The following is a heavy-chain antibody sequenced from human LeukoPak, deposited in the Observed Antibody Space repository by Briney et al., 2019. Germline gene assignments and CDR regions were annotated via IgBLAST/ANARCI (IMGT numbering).Heavy chain of an antibody. CDR2: ISGGST. D-gene: IGHD3-22*01. V-gene: IGHV3-38-3*01. Sequence: GGSLRLSCAASGFTVSSNEMSWVRQAPGKGLEWVSSISGGSTYYADSRKGRFTISRDNSKNTLHLQMNSLRAEDTAVYYCKKVPEGVEWISITMIVVDFQHWGQGTLVTVSS. CDR1: GFTVSSNE. CDR3: KKVPEGVEWISITMIVVDFQH. J-gene: IGHJ1*01.